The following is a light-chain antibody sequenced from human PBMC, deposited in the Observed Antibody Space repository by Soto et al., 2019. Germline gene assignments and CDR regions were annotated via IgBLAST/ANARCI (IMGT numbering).Light chain of an antibody. CDR1: PSVSSY. Sequence: EIVLTQSPATLSLSPGERATLSCRASPSVSSYLALYQQKPGQAPRLLIYDVSNRATVIPTRFSGSGSGTDFPLTNSSLEPEDFAIYYCQHRSSWPITFGQGTRLEI. CDR3: QHRSSWPIT. CDR2: DVS. J-gene: IGKJ5*01. V-gene: IGKV3-11*01.